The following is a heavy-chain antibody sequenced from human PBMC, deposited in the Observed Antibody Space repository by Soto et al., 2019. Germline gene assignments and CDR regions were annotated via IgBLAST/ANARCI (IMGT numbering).Heavy chain of an antibody. CDR2: IWYDGSNK. CDR3: ARADSSGYYCTY. Sequence: GGSLSLSCAASGFTFSSYGMHWVRQAPGKGLEWVAVIWYDGSNKYYADSVKGRFTISRDNSKNTLYLQMNSLRAEDTAVYYCARADSSGYYCTYWGQGTLVTVSS. CDR1: GFTFSSYG. J-gene: IGHJ4*02. V-gene: IGHV3-33*01. D-gene: IGHD3-22*01.